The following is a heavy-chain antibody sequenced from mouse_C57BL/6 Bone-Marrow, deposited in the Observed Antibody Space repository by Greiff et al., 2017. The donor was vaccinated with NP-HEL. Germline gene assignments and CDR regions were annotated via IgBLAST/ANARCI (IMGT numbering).Heavy chain of an antibody. CDR3: ARRGYYDYDVDY. J-gene: IGHJ2*01. CDR2: IDPSDSET. V-gene: IGHV1-52*01. D-gene: IGHD2-4*01. Sequence: QVQLQQSGTELVKPGASVKLSCKASGYTFTSYWMHWVKQRPIQGLEWIGNIDPSDSETHYNQKFKDKATLTVDKSSSTAYMQLSSLTSEDSAVYYCARRGYYDYDVDYWGQGTTLTVSS. CDR1: GYTFTSYW.